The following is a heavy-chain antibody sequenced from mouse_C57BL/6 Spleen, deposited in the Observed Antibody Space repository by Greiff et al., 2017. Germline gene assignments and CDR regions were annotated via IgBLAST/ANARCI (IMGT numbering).Heavy chain of an antibody. CDR3: ARVRVYYDYDDGGDYAMDY. CDR2: INPSNGGT. CDR1: GYTFTSYW. V-gene: IGHV1-53*01. D-gene: IGHD2-4*01. J-gene: IGHJ4*01. Sequence: QVQLQQPGTELVKPGASVKLSCKASGYTFTSYWMHWVKQRPGQGLEWIGNINPSNGGTNYNEKFKSKATLTVDKSSSTAYMQLSSLTSEDSAVYYCARVRVYYDYDDGGDYAMDYWGQGTSVTVSS.